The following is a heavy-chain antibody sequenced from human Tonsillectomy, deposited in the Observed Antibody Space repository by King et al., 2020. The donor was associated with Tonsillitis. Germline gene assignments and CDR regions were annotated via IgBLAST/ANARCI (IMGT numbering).Heavy chain of an antibody. J-gene: IGHJ4*02. CDR3: AGHDKDCSCGSCYSFDY. Sequence: QLQESGPGLVKPSETLSLTCTVSGGSISSSSYYWGWIRQPPGQGLEWIGSTYYSGSNYYNPSLKSRVTISVDTSKNQFSLKLSSVTAADTAVYYCAGHDKDCSCGSCYSFDYWGQGTLVTVSS. CDR2: TYYSGSN. V-gene: IGHV4-39*01. CDR1: GGSISSSSYY. D-gene: IGHD2-15*01.